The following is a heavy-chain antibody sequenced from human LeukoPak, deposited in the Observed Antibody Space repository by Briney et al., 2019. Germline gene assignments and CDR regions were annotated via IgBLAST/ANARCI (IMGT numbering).Heavy chain of an antibody. J-gene: IGHJ6*03. CDR2: INRDGSST. Sequence: PGGSLSLSCDASGFTFNDYWRQWVRQAPGKVLLWVLRINRDGSSTTYADSVKGRSTAAGDTAKNTLYLQMNSLRAEDTAMYFCARVGSLYDFWSGQYYRYYYYMDVWGKGTTVIVSS. D-gene: IGHD3-3*01. CDR1: GFTFNDYW. V-gene: IGHV3-74*01. CDR3: ARVGSLYDFWSGQYYRYYYYMDV.